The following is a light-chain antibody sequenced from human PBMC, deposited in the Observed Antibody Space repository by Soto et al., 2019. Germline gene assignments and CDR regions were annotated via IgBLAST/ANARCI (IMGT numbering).Light chain of an antibody. Sequence: DIVMTQSPLSLPVTPGEPASITCRSSQSLLHVNGYNYLDWYLQKPGQSPQLLIYLGSNRSSGVPDRFSGSGSGTDLTLKISRVEAEDVGVYYCMQALQAPLTFGQGTKVDIK. CDR2: LGS. CDR3: MQALQAPLT. V-gene: IGKV2-28*01. J-gene: IGKJ1*01. CDR1: QSLLHVNGYNY.